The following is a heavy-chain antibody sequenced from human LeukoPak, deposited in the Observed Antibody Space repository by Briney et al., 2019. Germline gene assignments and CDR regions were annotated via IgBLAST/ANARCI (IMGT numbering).Heavy chain of an antibody. J-gene: IGHJ6*03. V-gene: IGHV1-46*01. D-gene: IGHD6-19*01. CDR2: INPSGGST. Sequence: ASVKVSCKASGYTFTSYYMHWVRQAPGQGLEWMGIINPSGGSTSYAQKFQGRVTMTRDMSTSTVYMELSSLRSEDTAVYYCARGRSGWDLYYYYMDVWGKGTTVTVSS. CDR1: GYTFTSYY. CDR3: ARGRSGWDLYYYYMDV.